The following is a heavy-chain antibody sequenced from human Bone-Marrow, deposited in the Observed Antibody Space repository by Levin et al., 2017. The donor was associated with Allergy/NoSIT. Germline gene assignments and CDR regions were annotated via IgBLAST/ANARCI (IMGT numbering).Heavy chain of an antibody. J-gene: IGHJ4*02. Sequence: SETLSLTCTVSGGSITSSNYFWGWIRQPPGKGLEWIGSIYYSGKTYYNPSLKSRVTMSVDTSKNQFSLNLISVTAVDTAMYYCARQYYDWLSIFSFDHWGQGALVTVSS. V-gene: IGHV4-39*01. CDR3: ARQYYDWLSIFSFDH. D-gene: IGHD3-9*01. CDR2: IYYSGKT. CDR1: GGSITSSNYF.